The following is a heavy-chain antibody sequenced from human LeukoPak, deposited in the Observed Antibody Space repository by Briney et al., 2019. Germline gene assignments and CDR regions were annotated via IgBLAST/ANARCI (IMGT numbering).Heavy chain of an antibody. CDR1: GFTFSSYS. CDR2: ISSSSSYI. Sequence: GGSLRLSCAASGFTFSSYSMNWVRQAPGKGLEWVSSISSSSSYIYYADSVKGRLTISRDNAKNSLYLQMNSLRAEDTAVYYCARVKATVTHFDYWGQGTLVTVSS. D-gene: IGHD4-17*01. CDR3: ARVKATVTHFDY. V-gene: IGHV3-21*01. J-gene: IGHJ4*02.